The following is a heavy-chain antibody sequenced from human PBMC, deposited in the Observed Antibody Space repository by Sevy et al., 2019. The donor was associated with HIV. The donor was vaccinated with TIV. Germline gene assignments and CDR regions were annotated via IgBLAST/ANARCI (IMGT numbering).Heavy chain of an antibody. CDR1: GGSISSSSYY. Sequence: SETLSLTCTVSGGSISSSSYYWGWIRQPPGKGLEWIGSIYYSGSTYYNPSLRSRVTISLVTSKNQFCLNMGSLTAAETAAYYCARPEWLLRPDAFDIWGQGTMVTVSS. CDR3: ARPEWLLRPDAFDI. CDR2: IYYSGST. V-gene: IGHV4-39*01. D-gene: IGHD3-3*01. J-gene: IGHJ3*02.